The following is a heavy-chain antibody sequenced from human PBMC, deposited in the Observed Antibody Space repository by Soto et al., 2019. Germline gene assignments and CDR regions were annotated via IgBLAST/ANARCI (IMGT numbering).Heavy chain of an antibody. V-gene: IGHV3-30*18. CDR2: ISYDGSKK. CDR1: GFTFSSYG. CDR3: XXDSXXXXSXVYYFDD. Sequence: VQLVESGGGVVQPGRSLTLSCAAPGFTFSSYGMHWVRQAPGKGLEWVAVISYDGSKKYYADSVKGRFTISRDNSKNTLYLQMNSLXXXDTAXXYCXXDSXXXXSXVYYFDDWGQGTLVTVSS. J-gene: IGHJ4*02.